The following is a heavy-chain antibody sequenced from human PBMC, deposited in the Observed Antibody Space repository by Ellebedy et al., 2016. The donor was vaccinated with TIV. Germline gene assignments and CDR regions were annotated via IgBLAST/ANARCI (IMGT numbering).Heavy chain of an antibody. CDR3: ARVGVLGYYYYYGMDV. Sequence: GESLKISCRGSGYKLTNYWIGWVRQMPGKGLEWMGIIYPGDSDTSGTRYSPSFQGQVTISADKSISTAYLQWSSLKASDTAMYYCARVGVLGYYYYYGMDVWGQGTTVTVSS. J-gene: IGHJ6*02. CDR2: IYPGDSDT. CDR1: GYKLTNYW. D-gene: IGHD3-16*01. V-gene: IGHV5-51*01.